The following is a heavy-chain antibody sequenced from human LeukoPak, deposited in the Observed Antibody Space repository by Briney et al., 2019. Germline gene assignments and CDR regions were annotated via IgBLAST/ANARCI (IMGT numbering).Heavy chain of an antibody. Sequence: SQTLSLTCAVSGGSISSGDYYWSWIRQPPGKGLEWIGYISYSGNTYYNPSLKSRVTISVDTSKNQFSLKLSSVTAADTAVYFCARVYYGSSGLAQFDYWGQGTLVTVSS. D-gene: IGHD3-22*01. V-gene: IGHV4-30-4*01. J-gene: IGHJ4*02. CDR2: ISYSGNT. CDR3: ARVYYGSSGLAQFDY. CDR1: GGSISSGDYY.